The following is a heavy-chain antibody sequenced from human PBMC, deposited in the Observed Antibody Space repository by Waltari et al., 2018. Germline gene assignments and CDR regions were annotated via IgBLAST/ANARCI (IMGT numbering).Heavy chain of an antibody. J-gene: IGHJ4*02. CDR2: IYYSGST. CDR1: GGSISSSSYY. D-gene: IGHD3-3*01. Sequence: QLQLQESGPGLVKPSETLSLTCTVSGGSISSSSYYWGWIRQPPGKGLEWIGSIYYSGSTYYNPSLKSRVTISVDTSKNQFSLKLSSVTAADTAVYYCARHLRIFGVVPWDYFDYWGQGTLVTVSS. V-gene: IGHV4-39*01. CDR3: ARHLRIFGVVPWDYFDY.